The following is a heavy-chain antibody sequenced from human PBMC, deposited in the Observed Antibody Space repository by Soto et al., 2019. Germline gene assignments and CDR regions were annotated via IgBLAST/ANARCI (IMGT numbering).Heavy chain of an antibody. Sequence: GASVKVSCKASGGTFSSYAISWVRQAPGQGLGWMGGIIPIFGTANYAQKFQGRVTITADESTSTAYMELSSLRSEDTAVYYCARAGIAVAGTPSYYYYYGMDVWGQGTTVTVSS. D-gene: IGHD6-19*01. CDR3: ARAGIAVAGTPSYYYYYGMDV. CDR1: GGTFSSYA. CDR2: IIPIFGTA. V-gene: IGHV1-69*13. J-gene: IGHJ6*02.